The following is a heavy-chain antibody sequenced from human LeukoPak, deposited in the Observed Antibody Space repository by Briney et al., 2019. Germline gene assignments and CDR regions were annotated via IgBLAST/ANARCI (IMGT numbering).Heavy chain of an antibody. CDR1: GYGFTNYW. V-gene: IGHV5-51*01. CDR2: IYPGDSDT. J-gene: IGHJ4*02. D-gene: IGHD3-22*01. Sequence: GESLKISCRASGYGFTNYWIGWVRQMPGKGLEWMGVIYPGDSDTRYSPSFQGQVTVSDDKSINTAYLQWSGLKASDSAMYYCARRALYYDSTGYGAVDYWGQGTLVIVSS. CDR3: ARRALYYDSTGYGAVDY.